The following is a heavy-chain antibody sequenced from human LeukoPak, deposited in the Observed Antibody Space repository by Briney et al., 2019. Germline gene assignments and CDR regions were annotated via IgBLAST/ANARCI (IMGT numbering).Heavy chain of an antibody. CDR2: IYTSGST. CDR3: ARGNYYYGSGSSNWFDP. CDR1: GGSISSYY. V-gene: IGHV4-4*07. J-gene: IGHJ5*02. Sequence: SETLSLTCTVSGGSISSYYWSWIRQPAGKGLEWIGRIYTSGSTNYNPSLKSRVTMSVDTSKNQFSLKLCSVTAADTAVYYCARGNYYYGSGSSNWFDPWGQGTLVTVSS. D-gene: IGHD3-10*01.